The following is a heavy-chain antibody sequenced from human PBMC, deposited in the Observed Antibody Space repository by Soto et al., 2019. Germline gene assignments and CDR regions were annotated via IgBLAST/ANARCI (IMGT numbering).Heavy chain of an antibody. V-gene: IGHV4-30-4*01. CDR1: GGSISSGDYY. D-gene: IGHD3-22*01. CDR2: IYYSGST. CDR3: ARGITRSYYYDSSGYSTFDY. Sequence: QVQLQESGPGLVKPSQTLSLTCTVSGGSISSGDYYWSWIRQPPGKGLEWIGYIYYSGSTYYNPSLKSRVTISVDTSKSQFSLKLSSVTAADTAVYYCARGITRSYYYDSSGYSTFDYWGQGTLVTVSS. J-gene: IGHJ4*02.